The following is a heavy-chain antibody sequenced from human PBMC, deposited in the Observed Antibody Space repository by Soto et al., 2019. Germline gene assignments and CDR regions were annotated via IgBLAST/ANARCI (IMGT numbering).Heavy chain of an antibody. J-gene: IGHJ3*02. CDR2: LYYSGST. CDR1: GGSISSSY. Sequence: QVQLQESGPGLVKPSETLSLTCTVSGGSISSSYCSWIRQPPEKGLEWIGYLYYSGSTKYNPSLRRRVTIAVATSKNQFSLKMSSVTAADTAVYYCERAEMTTIKAFNIWGLGTMVTVSS. V-gene: IGHV4-59*01. CDR3: ERAEMTTIKAFNI. D-gene: IGHD1-1*01.